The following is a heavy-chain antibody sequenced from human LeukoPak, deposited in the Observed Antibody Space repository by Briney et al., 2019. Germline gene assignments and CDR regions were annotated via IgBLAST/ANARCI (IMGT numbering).Heavy chain of an antibody. CDR2: ISAYNGNT. J-gene: IGHJ3*02. CDR3: ARGGRAAGTRIRAFDI. V-gene: IGHV1-18*01. Sequence: GASVKVSCKASGYTFTSYGISWVRQAPGQGLEWMGWISAYNGNTNYAQKLQGRVTMTTDTSTSTAYMELRSLRSDDTAVYYCARGGRAAGTRIRAFDIWGQGTMVTVSS. D-gene: IGHD6-13*01. CDR1: GYTFTSYG.